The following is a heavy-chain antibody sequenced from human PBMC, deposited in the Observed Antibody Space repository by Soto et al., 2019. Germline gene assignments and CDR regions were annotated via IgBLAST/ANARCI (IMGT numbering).Heavy chain of an antibody. CDR1: GFTFSNYG. D-gene: IGHD6-6*01. CDR2: IGAYSGKT. CDR3: ASRSGQLPCYFDY. J-gene: IGHJ4*02. Sequence: ASVKVSCKASGFTFSNYGITWVRQAPGQGLEWMGWIGAYSGKTNSAQKLQGRVTMTTDTSTSTAYMELRSLTSDDTAVYYCASRSGQLPCYFDYWGQGTLVTVSS. V-gene: IGHV1-18*01.